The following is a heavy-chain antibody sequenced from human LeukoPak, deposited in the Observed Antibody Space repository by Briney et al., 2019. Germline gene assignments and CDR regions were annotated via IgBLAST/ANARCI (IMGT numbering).Heavy chain of an antibody. D-gene: IGHD1-26*01. Sequence: ASVKVSCKXSGYTFTSYDINWVRQATGQGLEWMGWMSPNSGNTGYAQKFQGRVTMTRNTSISTAYMELSSLRSEDTAVYYCARTSDSGSYLDYYFDYWGQGTLVTVSS. J-gene: IGHJ4*02. CDR3: ARTSDSGSYLDYYFDY. V-gene: IGHV1-8*01. CDR1: GYTFTSYD. CDR2: MSPNSGNT.